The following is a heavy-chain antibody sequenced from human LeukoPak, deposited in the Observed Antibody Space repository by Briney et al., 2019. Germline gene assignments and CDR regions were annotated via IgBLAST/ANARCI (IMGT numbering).Heavy chain of an antibody. J-gene: IGHJ4*02. CDR1: GFTFSNAW. CDR3: AKDFPYRVIYPLFDY. Sequence: GGSLRLSCAASGFTFSNAWMSWVRQAPGKGLEWVSAISGSGGSTYYADSVKGRFTISRDNSKNTLYLQMNSLRAEDTAVYYCAKDFPYRVIYPLFDYWGQGTLVTVSS. CDR2: ISGSGGST. D-gene: IGHD2-2*02. V-gene: IGHV3-23*01.